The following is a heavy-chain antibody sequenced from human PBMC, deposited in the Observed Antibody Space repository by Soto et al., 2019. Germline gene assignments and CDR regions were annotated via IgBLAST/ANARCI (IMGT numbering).Heavy chain of an antibody. D-gene: IGHD5-18*01. V-gene: IGHV4-39*02. J-gene: IGHJ6*02. CDR2: IYYSGST. Sequence: SETLSLTCTVSGGSISSSSYYWGWIRQPPGKGLEWIGSIYYSGSTYYNPSLKSRVTISVDTSKNQFSLKLSSVTAADTAVYYCARERSAAMADYYYGMDVWGQGTTVTVS. CDR3: ARERSAAMADYYYGMDV. CDR1: GGSISSSSYY.